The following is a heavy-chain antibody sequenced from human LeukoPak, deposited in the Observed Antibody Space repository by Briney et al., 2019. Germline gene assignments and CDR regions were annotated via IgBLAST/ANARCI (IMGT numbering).Heavy chain of an antibody. CDR2: INPSGGST. CDR3: ARDMGIGGNIDYYYYYMDV. J-gene: IGHJ6*03. Sequence: ASVKVSCKASGYTFTSYYMHWVRQAPGQGLEWMGIINPSGGSTSYAQKFQGRVTMTRDMSTSTVYMELSSLRSEDTAVYYCARDMGIGGNIDYYYYYMDVWGKGTTVTVSS. D-gene: IGHD4-23*01. V-gene: IGHV1-46*01. CDR1: GYTFTSYY.